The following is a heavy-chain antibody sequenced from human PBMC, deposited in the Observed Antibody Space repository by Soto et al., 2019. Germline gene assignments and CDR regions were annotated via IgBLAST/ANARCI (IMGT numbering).Heavy chain of an antibody. V-gene: IGHV1-46*03. D-gene: IGHD2-2*01. J-gene: IGHJ4*02. CDR2: INPSGGST. CDR1: GCTFTSYY. Sequence: ASVKVSCKASGCTFTSYYMHWVRQAPGQGLEWMGIINPSGGSTSYAQKFQGRVTMTRDTSTSTVYMELSSLRSEDTAVYYCARGRYCSSTSCYAFDYWGQGTLVTVSS. CDR3: ARGRYCSSTSCYAFDY.